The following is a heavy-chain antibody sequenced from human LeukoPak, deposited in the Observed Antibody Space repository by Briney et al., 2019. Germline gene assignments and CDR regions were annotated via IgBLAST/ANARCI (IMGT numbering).Heavy chain of an antibody. CDR3: ARDSLRYDSSGHVSGALH. V-gene: IGHV1-18*01. Sequence: EASMKVSCKASGYTFTSYGISWVRQAPGQGLEWMGWISAYNGNTNYAQKLQGRVTMTTDTSTSTAYMELRSLRSDDTAVYYCARDSLRYDSSGHVSGALHWGQGTLVTVSS. CDR2: ISAYNGNT. J-gene: IGHJ4*02. D-gene: IGHD3-22*01. CDR1: GYTFTSYG.